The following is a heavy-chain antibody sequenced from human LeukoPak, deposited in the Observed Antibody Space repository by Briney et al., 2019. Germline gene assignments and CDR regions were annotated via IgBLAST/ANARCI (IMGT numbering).Heavy chain of an antibody. CDR1: RGSISSYY. CDR3: ARNLDCSSTSCHTVDYYYGMDV. D-gene: IGHD2-2*01. Sequence: SETLSLTCTVSRGSISSYYWSWIRQPPGKGLEWIGYIYYSGSTNYNPSLKSRVTISVDTSKNQFSLKLSSVTAADTAVYYCARNLDCSSTSCHTVDYYYGMDVWGKGTTVTVSS. V-gene: IGHV4-59*01. CDR2: IYYSGST. J-gene: IGHJ6*04.